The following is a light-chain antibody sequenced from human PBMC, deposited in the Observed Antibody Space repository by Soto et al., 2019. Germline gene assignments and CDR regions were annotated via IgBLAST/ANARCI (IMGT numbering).Light chain of an antibody. V-gene: IGKV3-11*01. Sequence: EIVFTQSPATLSLSPVERASISCRASQSVSSYLAWYQQKAGQAPRLLIYDASSRATGIPARFSGSGSGTDGTLTISSLEQEDCSVYYCQQRSNWTRTFGQGTKVDIK. CDR1: QSVSSY. CDR2: DAS. CDR3: QQRSNWTRT. J-gene: IGKJ1*01.